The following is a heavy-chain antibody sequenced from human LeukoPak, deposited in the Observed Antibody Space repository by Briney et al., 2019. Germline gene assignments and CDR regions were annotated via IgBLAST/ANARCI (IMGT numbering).Heavy chain of an antibody. Sequence: ASVKVSCKASGYTFTSYYMHWVRQAPGQGLEWMGIINPSGGTTNYARKFQGRVTMTRDMSTSTVYMELSSLRSEDTAVYYCARDPVSVGATWDYWYFDLWGRGTLVAVSS. CDR3: ARDPVSVGATWDYWYFDL. J-gene: IGHJ2*01. CDR1: GYTFTSYY. CDR2: INPSGGTT. D-gene: IGHD1-26*01. V-gene: IGHV1-46*01.